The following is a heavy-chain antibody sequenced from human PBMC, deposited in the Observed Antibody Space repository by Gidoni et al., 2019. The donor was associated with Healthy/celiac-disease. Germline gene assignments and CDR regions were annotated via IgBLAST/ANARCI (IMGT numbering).Heavy chain of an antibody. CDR1: GFTFRGYE. Sequence: EVQLVESGGGWVQPGGSLRLSCAASGFTFRGYELNWVRQAPGKGLEWVSYISSSGSTIYYADSVKGRFTISRDNAKNSLYLQMNSLRAEDTAVYYCARDGFGSGWEYYFDYWGQGTLVTVSS. CDR3: ARDGFGSGWEYYFDY. V-gene: IGHV3-48*03. D-gene: IGHD6-19*01. J-gene: IGHJ4*02. CDR2: ISSSGSTI.